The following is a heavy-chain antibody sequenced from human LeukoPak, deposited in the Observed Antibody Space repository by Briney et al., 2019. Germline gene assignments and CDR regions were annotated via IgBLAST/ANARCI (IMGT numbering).Heavy chain of an antibody. Sequence: PSETLSLTCTVSGGSISSGSYYWSWIRQPAGKGLEWIGRIYTSGSTNYNPSLKSRVTISVDTSKNQFSLKLSSVTAADTAVYYCARLGPIAVAGTVDYYYMDVWGKGTTVTISS. CDR1: GGSISSGSYY. D-gene: IGHD6-19*01. V-gene: IGHV4-61*02. CDR3: ARLGPIAVAGTVDYYYMDV. CDR2: IYTSGST. J-gene: IGHJ6*03.